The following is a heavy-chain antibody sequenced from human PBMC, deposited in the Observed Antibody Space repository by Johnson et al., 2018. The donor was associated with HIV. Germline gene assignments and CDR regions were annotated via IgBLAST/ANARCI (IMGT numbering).Heavy chain of an antibody. J-gene: IGHJ3*02. CDR2: ISYDGSNK. Sequence: QVQLVESGGGVVQPGRSLRLSCAASGFTFSSYGMHWVRQAPGKGLEWVAVISYDGSNKYYADSVKGRFTISRDNSKNTLYFQMNGLRAEDTAVYYCAKDGDWDTVAHAFDIWGQGTMVTVSS. V-gene: IGHV3-33*05. D-gene: IGHD5-12*01. CDR1: GFTFSSYG. CDR3: AKDGDWDTVAHAFDI.